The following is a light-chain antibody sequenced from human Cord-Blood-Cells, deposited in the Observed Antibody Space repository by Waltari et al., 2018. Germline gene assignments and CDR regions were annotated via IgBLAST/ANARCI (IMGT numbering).Light chain of an antibody. V-gene: IGLV2-14*03. CDR1: SSDVGCYYY. CDR3: SSYTSSSTRV. Sequence: QSALTQPASASGSPRQSITIPCTGTSSDVGCYYYVSWYQQNPDKAPKLMIYDVSNRPSGVSNRFSGSNSGNTASLTISGLQAEDEADYYCSSYTSSSTRVFGGGTKLTVL. CDR2: DVS. J-gene: IGLJ3*02.